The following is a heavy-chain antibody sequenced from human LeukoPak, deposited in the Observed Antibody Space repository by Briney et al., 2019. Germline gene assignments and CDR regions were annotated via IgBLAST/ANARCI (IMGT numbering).Heavy chain of an antibody. V-gene: IGHV3-23*01. Sequence: GGSLRLSCAASGFTFSTYTMYWVRHPPGKRLEWVSIIGSSGGGIHYADSVKGRFTISRDNSKNALYLQMNNLRVDDAAVYYCARVRDVYNHVFENWGQGTLVTVS. CDR1: GFTFSTYT. J-gene: IGHJ4*02. D-gene: IGHD5-24*01. CDR3: ARVRDVYNHVFEN. CDR2: IGSSGGGI.